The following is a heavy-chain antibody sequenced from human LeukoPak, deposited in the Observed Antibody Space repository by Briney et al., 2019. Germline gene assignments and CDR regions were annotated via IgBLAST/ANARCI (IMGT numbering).Heavy chain of an antibody. D-gene: IGHD3-22*01. Sequence: GGSLRLSCAASGFMFDDYAMHWVRQVPGRGLEWVSLISGDGVSSFYADSVKGRFTISRDSSKNTLYLQMNNLRAEDTAVYYCARGPYYYDISGSPRGDYWGQGTLVTVSS. J-gene: IGHJ4*02. CDR1: GFMFDDYA. V-gene: IGHV3-43*02. CDR3: ARGPYYYDISGSPRGDY. CDR2: ISGDGVSS.